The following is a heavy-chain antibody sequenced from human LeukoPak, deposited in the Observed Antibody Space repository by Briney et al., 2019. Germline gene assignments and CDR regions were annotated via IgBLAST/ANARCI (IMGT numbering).Heavy chain of an antibody. CDR2: INTNTGNP. CDR1: GYTFTSYA. Sequence: GASVTVSCKASGYTFTSYAMNWVRQAPGQGLGWMGWINTNTGNPTYAQGFTGRFVFSLDTSVSTAYLQISSLKAEDTAVYYCARDIGALTTQVPPDAFDIWGQGTMVTVSS. D-gene: IGHD6-6*01. J-gene: IGHJ3*02. V-gene: IGHV7-4-1*02. CDR3: ARDIGALTTQVPPDAFDI.